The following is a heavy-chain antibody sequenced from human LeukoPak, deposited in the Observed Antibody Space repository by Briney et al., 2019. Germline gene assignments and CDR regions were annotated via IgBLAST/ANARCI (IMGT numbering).Heavy chain of an antibody. Sequence: PGGSLRLSCAASGFTFSSYAMSWVRQAPGKGLEWVSAISGSGGSTYYADSVKGRFTISRDNSKNTLYLQMNSLRAEDTAVYYCARESITMVRGSGAFDIWGQGTMVTVSS. V-gene: IGHV3-23*01. CDR3: ARESITMVRGSGAFDI. J-gene: IGHJ3*02. D-gene: IGHD3-10*01. CDR1: GFTFSSYA. CDR2: ISGSGGST.